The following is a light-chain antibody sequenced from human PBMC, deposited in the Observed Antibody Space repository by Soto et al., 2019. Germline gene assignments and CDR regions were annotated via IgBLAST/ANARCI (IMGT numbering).Light chain of an antibody. CDR3: QKYQSAPLT. CDR1: LPISNY. J-gene: IGKJ4*01. Sequence: DIQMTQSPSSLSASVGDRATLTCRASLPISNYLVWYQQKPGKIPTLLIYAASTLQAGALSRCSGSCSGTDCTLTSSRLQHEDVAAYYCQKYQSAPLTFGEGTKVEIK. V-gene: IGKV1-27*01. CDR2: AAS.